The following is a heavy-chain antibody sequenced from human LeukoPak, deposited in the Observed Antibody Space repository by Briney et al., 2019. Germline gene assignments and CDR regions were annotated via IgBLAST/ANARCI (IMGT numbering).Heavy chain of an antibody. CDR2: IYYSGST. D-gene: IGHD3-9*01. CDR3: ARLNILTGTGIDY. Sequence: SETLSLTCTVSGGSISSYYWSWIRQPPGKGLEWIGYIYYSGSTNYNPSLKSRVTISVDTSKNQFSLKLSSVTAADTAVYYCARLNILTGTGIDYWGQGTLVTVSS. J-gene: IGHJ4*02. CDR1: GGSISSYY. V-gene: IGHV4-59*01.